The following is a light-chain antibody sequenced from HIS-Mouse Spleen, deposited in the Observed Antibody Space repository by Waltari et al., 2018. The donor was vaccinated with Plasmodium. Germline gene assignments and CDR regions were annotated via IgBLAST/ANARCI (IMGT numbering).Light chain of an antibody. J-gene: IGLJ3*02. CDR2: EDS. CDR3: YSTDSSGNHRV. V-gene: IGLV3-10*01. Sequence: SYELTQPPSVSVSPGQTARIPCPGDALPKKYAYWYQQKSGPAPALVIDEDSKRPSGIPERFSGSSSGTMATLTISGAQVEDEADYYCYSTDSSGNHRVFGGGTKLTVL. CDR1: ALPKKY.